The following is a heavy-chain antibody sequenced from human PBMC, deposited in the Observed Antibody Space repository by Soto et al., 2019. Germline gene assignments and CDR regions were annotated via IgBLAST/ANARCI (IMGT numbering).Heavy chain of an antibody. J-gene: IGHJ4*02. D-gene: IGHD3-10*01. CDR3: AKAFLWVPPATETDY. Sequence: QVQLVESGGGVVQPGRSLRLTCAASGFTFSSYGMHWVRQAPGKGLEWVAVIFNDGRSEYYADSVKGRFTISRDNSKNTLYLQMNNLRFEDTAVYYCAKAFLWVPPATETDYWGQGTLVTVSS. CDR1: GFTFSSYG. V-gene: IGHV3-33*08. CDR2: IFNDGRSE.